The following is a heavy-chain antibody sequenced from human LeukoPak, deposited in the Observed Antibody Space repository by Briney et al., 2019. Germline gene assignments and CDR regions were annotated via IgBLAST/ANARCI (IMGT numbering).Heavy chain of an antibody. CDR1: GFFFDNYA. CDR3: AKDTDARDSGNYFYFAMDV. Sequence: GGSLRLSCTASGFFFDNYAMSWVRQAPGKGLEWVSGISGRGRNIFYADSVKGRFTISRDNSKNTLSLQMNSLGAEDTALYYCAKDTDARDSGNYFYFAMDVWGQGTTVTVSS. CDR2: ISGRGRNI. D-gene: IGHD1-26*01. J-gene: IGHJ6*02. V-gene: IGHV3-23*01.